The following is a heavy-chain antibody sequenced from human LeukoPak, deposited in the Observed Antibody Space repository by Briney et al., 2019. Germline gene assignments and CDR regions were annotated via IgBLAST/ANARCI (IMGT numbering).Heavy chain of an antibody. V-gene: IGHV3-74*01. CDR3: ARGDYGDYFDY. D-gene: IGHD4-17*01. Sequence: GGSLRLSCAASGFTFSNYWMHWVRQTPGGGLVWVARINTDGYTKTYADSVKGRFTISRDNAKNQVYLQMSSLRVGDAAVYYCARGDYGDYFDYWGQGTLVTVSS. CDR1: GFTFSNYW. J-gene: IGHJ4*02. CDR2: INTDGYTK.